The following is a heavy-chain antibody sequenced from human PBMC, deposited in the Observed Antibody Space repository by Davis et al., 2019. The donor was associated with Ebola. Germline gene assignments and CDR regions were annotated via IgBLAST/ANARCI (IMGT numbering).Heavy chain of an antibody. D-gene: IGHD3-16*01. Sequence: PGGSLRLSCAASGFTFSSYGMHWVRQAPGKGLEWVSYISSTSRYTNYADSVKGRFTISRDNAKNSLYLQMNSLRAEDTAVYYCARVGGALVPNYYFDYWGQGTLVTVSS. CDR1: GFTFSSYG. J-gene: IGHJ4*02. CDR2: ISSTSRYT. V-gene: IGHV3-21*05. CDR3: ARVGGALVPNYYFDY.